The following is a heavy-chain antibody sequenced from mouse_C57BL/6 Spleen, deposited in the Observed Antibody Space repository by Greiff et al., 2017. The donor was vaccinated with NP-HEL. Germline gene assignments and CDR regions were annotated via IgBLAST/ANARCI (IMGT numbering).Heavy chain of an antibody. Sequence: QVQLQQPGAELVRPGTSVKLSCKASGYTFTSYWMHWVKQRPGQGLEWIGVIDPSDSYTNYNQKFKGKATLTVDTSSSTAYMQLSSLTSEDSAVYYCARRGQLRLLPYYFDYWGQGTTLTVSS. J-gene: IGHJ2*01. CDR3: ARRGQLRLLPYYFDY. CDR1: GYTFTSYW. V-gene: IGHV1-59*01. D-gene: IGHD3-2*02. CDR2: IDPSDSYT.